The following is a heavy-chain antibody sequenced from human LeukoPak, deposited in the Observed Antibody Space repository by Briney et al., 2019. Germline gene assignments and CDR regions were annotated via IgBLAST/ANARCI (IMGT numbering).Heavy chain of an antibody. J-gene: IGHJ4*02. CDR2: VSYDGSNK. CDR1: GFSFSDAW. V-gene: IGHV3-30*19. CDR3: ARDANLVVPAARPWLDGYCDN. Sequence: GGSLRLSCATSGFSFSDAWMNWVRQAPGKGLEWVAVVSYDGSNKYYADSVKGRFTISRDNSKNTLYLQMNSLRAEDTAVYYCARDANLVVPAARPWLDGYCDNWGQGTLVTVSS. D-gene: IGHD2-2*01.